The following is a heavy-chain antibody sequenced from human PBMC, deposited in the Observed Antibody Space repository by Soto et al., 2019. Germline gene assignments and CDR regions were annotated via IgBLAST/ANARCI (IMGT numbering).Heavy chain of an antibody. J-gene: IGHJ2*01. V-gene: IGHV4-39*01. CDR2: IYYSGST. Sequence: SLTCTVSGGSISSSSYYWGWIRQPPGKGLEWIGSIYYSGSTYYNPSLKSRVTISVDTSKNQFSLKLSSVTAADTAVYYCARPRLDGDYPYWYFDLWGRGTLVAVSS. CDR3: ARPRLDGDYPYWYFDL. D-gene: IGHD4-17*01. CDR1: GGSISSSSYY.